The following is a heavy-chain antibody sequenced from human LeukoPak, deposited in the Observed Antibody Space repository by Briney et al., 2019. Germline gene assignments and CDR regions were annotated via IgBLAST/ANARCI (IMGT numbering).Heavy chain of an antibody. D-gene: IGHD5-18*01. J-gene: IGHJ4*02. V-gene: IGHV4-4*07. Sequence: SETLSLTCTVSGGSISSYSWSWIRQPAGKGLEWIGRIYTSGSTNYNPSLKSRVTTSIDTSKNQFSLKLNSVTAADTAVYYCARDRGYSYAFDYWGQGTLVTVSS. CDR2: IYTSGST. CDR3: ARDRGYSYAFDY. CDR1: GGSISSYS.